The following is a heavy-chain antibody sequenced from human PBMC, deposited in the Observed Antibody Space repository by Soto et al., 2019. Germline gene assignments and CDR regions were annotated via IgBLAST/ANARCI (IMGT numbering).Heavy chain of an antibody. CDR1: GGTFSSYA. V-gene: IGHV1-69*13. D-gene: IGHD6-13*01. J-gene: IGHJ4*02. Sequence: ASVKVSCKASGGTFSSYAINWVRQAPGQGLEWMGGIIPIFGTANYAQKFQGRVTITADESTSTAYMELSSLRSEDTAVYYCARGRVAAAGPVDYWGQGTLVTVSS. CDR2: IIPIFGTA. CDR3: ARGRVAAAGPVDY.